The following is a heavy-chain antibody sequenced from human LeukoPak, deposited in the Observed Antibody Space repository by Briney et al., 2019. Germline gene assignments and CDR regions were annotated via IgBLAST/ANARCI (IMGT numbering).Heavy chain of an antibody. CDR2: IKQDGSEK. CDR1: GFTFSNYW. CDR3: ARDKSKSMGRGVIIKDHSYYYMDV. J-gene: IGHJ6*03. D-gene: IGHD3-10*01. Sequence: GGSLRLSCAASGFTFSNYWMSWVRQAPGKGLEWVANIKQDGSEKYYVDSVKGRFTISRDNAKNSLYLQMNSLRAEDTAVYYCARDKSKSMGRGVIIKDHSYYYMDVWGKGTTVTTSS. V-gene: IGHV3-7*01.